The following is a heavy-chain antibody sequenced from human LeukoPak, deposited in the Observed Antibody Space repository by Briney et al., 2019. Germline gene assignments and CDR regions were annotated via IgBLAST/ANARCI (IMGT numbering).Heavy chain of an antibody. CDR2: IYTSGST. D-gene: IGHD3-10*01. CDR3: ARKDYGSGSFSRSFDS. V-gene: IGHV4-61*02. J-gene: IGHJ4*02. Sequence: SQTLSLTCTVSGGAISSGSYYWSWIRQPAGKGLVSIGRIYTSGSTNYNPSLKSRVTISVDTSKNQFSLKLSSVTAADTAVYYCARKDYGSGSFSRSFDSWGQGTLVTVSS. CDR1: GGAISSGSYY.